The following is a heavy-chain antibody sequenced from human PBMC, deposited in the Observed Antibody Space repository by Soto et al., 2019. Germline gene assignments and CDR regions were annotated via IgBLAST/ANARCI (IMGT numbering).Heavy chain of an antibody. CDR3: ARALPFLDVLAGRGWVLCFDY. CDR2: VYYSGNT. J-gene: IGHJ4*02. V-gene: IGHV4-59*01. CDR1: GGSISSYY. D-gene: IGHD6-19*01. Sequence: QVRLQESGPGLVKPSETLSLTCTVSGGSISSYYWTWIRQPPGRGLEWIGDVYYSGNTNSNPSLKNRDTILVDTSTSQCSRELRSRTTADTAVYYAARALPFLDVLAGRGWVLCFDYWCQRALVTVST.